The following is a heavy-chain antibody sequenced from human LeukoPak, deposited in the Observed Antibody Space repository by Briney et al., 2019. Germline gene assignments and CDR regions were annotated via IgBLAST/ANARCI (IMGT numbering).Heavy chain of an antibody. CDR3: ARDGYDSSGYFDY. J-gene: IGHJ4*02. CDR1: GGTFSSYA. V-gene: IGHV1-69*13. Sequence: SVKVSFKASGGTFSSYAISWVRQAPGQGLEWMGGIIPIFGTANYAQKFQGRVTITADESTSTAYMELSSLRSEDTAVYYCARDGYDSSGYFDYWGQGTLVTVSS. D-gene: IGHD3-22*01. CDR2: IIPIFGTA.